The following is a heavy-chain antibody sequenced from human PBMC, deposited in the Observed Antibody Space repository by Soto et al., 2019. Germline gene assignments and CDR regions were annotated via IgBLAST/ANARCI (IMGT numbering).Heavy chain of an antibody. V-gene: IGHV3-30-3*01. D-gene: IGHD2-2*01. CDR3: ARAPFRYCSSTSCYAWFDP. J-gene: IGHJ5*02. CDR2: ISYDGSNK. CDR1: GFTFSSYA. Sequence: QVQLVESGGGVVQPGRSLRLSCAASGFTFSSYAMHWVRQAPGKGLEWVAVISYDGSNKYYADSVKGRFTISRDNSKNTLYLQMNSLRAEDTAVYYCARAPFRYCSSTSCYAWFDPWGQGTLVTVSS.